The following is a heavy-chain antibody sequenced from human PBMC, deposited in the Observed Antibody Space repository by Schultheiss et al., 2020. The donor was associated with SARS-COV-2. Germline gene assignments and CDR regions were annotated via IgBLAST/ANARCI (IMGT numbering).Heavy chain of an antibody. V-gene: IGHV3-53*01. D-gene: IGHD3-16*01. Sequence: GESLKISCAASGFTVSSNYMSWVRQAPGKGLEWVSVISGSGGSTYYADSVKGRFTISRDNAKNTLYLQMNSLRAEDTAVYYCARDYGVHCFDYWGQGTLVTVSS. CDR1: GFTVSSNY. CDR3: ARDYGVHCFDY. J-gene: IGHJ4*02. CDR2: ISGSGGST.